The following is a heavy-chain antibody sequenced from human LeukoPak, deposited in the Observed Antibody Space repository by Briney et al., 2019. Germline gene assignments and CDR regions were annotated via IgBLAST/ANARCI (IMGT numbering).Heavy chain of an antibody. CDR3: ANHLACGSTSCPPFDY. Sequence: GGSLRLSCAASGFTVSSNYMSWVRQAPGKGLEWVSVIYSGGSTYYADSVKGRFTISRDNSKNTLYLQMNSLRAEDTAVYYCANHLACGSTSCPPFDYWGQGTLVTVSS. V-gene: IGHV3-53*01. CDR1: GFTVSSNY. J-gene: IGHJ4*02. D-gene: IGHD2-2*01. CDR2: IYSGGST.